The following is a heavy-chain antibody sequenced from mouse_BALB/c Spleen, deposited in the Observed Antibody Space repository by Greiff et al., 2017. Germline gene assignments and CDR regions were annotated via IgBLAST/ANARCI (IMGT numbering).Heavy chain of an antibody. D-gene: IGHD3-1*01. CDR1: GYSFTSYY. CDR2: INPSNGGT. Sequence: QVQLQQPGAELVRPGASVKLSCKASGYSFTSYYMYWVKQRPGQGLEWIGGINPSNGGTNFNEKFKSKATLTVDKSSSTAYMQLSSLTSEDSAVYYCTRRGALYYFDYWGQGTTLTVSS. J-gene: IGHJ2*01. CDR3: TRRGALYYFDY. V-gene: IGHV1S81*02.